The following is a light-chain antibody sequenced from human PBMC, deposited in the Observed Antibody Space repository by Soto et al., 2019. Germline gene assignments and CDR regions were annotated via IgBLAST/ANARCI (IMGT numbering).Light chain of an antibody. CDR1: SSDIGYYDY. Sequence: QSALTQPASVSGSPGQSITISCTGTSSDIGYYDYVSWYQHHSGKAPKLIIYEVNSRPSGVSNRFSGSKSVNTASLTISGLQAEDEADYFCSSHSSSSAYYVFGTGTKVTVL. V-gene: IGLV2-14*01. J-gene: IGLJ1*01. CDR2: EVN. CDR3: SSHSSSSAYYV.